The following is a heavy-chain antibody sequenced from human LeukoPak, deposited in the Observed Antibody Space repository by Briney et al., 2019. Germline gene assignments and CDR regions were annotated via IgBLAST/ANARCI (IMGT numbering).Heavy chain of an antibody. Sequence: GSLRLSCAASGFTFSSYSMNWVRQAPGKGLEWVSYISSSDTIYYADSVKGRFTISRNNAKNSLYLQMNSLRDEDTAVYYCAAGAFGGFDYWGQGTLVTVSS. CDR2: ISSSDTI. CDR1: GFTFSSYS. V-gene: IGHV3-48*02. J-gene: IGHJ4*02. D-gene: IGHD3-16*01. CDR3: AAGAFGGFDY.